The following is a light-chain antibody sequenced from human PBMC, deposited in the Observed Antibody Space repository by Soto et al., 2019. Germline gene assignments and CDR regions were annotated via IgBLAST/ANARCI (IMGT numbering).Light chain of an antibody. Sequence: EVVLTQSPGTLSLSPGERATLSCRASQSVSSSYLAWYQQKPGQAPRLLIYVASSRATGIPDRFSGSGSGTDFTLTISRLEPEDSAMYYCQQYGSSPYTFGQGTKLEIK. J-gene: IGKJ2*01. CDR1: QSVSSSY. CDR2: VAS. CDR3: QQYGSSPYT. V-gene: IGKV3-20*01.